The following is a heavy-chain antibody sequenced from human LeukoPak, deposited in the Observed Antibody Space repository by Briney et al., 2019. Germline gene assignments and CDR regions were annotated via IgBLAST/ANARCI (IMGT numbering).Heavy chain of an antibody. CDR3: ARGGRTPLGS. J-gene: IGHJ5*02. V-gene: IGHV3-53*01. D-gene: IGHD1-26*01. Sequence: GGSLRLSCAVSGLTVSSNYMSWVRQAPGKGLEWVSILFADGSTYYPDSVKGRFTISRDNSENTVSLQMNSLRVEDTAIYYCARGGRTPLGSWGQGTLVTVSS. CDR1: GLTVSSNY. CDR2: LFADGST.